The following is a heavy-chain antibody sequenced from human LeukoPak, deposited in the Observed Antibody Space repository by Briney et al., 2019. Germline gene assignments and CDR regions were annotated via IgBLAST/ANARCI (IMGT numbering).Heavy chain of an antibody. D-gene: IGHD3-3*01. J-gene: IGHJ4*02. CDR2: VYYSGST. CDR1: GDSIITSSAY. CDR3: ARQVSISSSDY. V-gene: IGHV4-39*01. Sequence: SETLSLTCTVSGDSIITSSAYWGWIRQPPGKGLEWIGSVYYSGSTYYSPSLKSRVTISVDTSKNQFSLKLSSVTAADTAVYFCARQVSISSSDYWGQGTLVTVSS.